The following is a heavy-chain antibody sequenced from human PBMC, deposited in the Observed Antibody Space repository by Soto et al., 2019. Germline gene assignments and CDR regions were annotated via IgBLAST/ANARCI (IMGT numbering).Heavy chain of an antibody. CDR3: ARDQGFRVVINSNWFDP. CDR1: GYTFSRYG. CDR2: ISAYNGNT. D-gene: IGHD2-21*01. J-gene: IGHJ5*02. V-gene: IGHV1-18*01. Sequence: ASVKVSCKASGYTFSRYGIMWVRQAPGLGLEWMGWISAYNGNTNSAEKLRGRLTMTTDASTTTAYMELRSLRSDDTAIYYCARDQGFRVVINSNWFDPWGQGTLVTVSS.